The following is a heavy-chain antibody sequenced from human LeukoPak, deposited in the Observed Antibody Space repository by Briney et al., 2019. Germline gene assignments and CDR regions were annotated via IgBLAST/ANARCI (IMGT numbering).Heavy chain of an antibody. J-gene: IGHJ3*02. CDR3: TRLPAGSGYRDAFDI. V-gene: IGHV3-73*01. Sequence: GGSLKLSCAASGFTFSGSAMHWVRQASGKGLEWVGRIRSKANSDATAYSASGKGRFTISRDDPKNTAYLQMNSLKTEDTAVYYCTRLPAGSGYRDAFDIWGQGTMVTVSS. CDR1: GFTFSGSA. D-gene: IGHD3-22*01. CDR2: IRSKANSDAT.